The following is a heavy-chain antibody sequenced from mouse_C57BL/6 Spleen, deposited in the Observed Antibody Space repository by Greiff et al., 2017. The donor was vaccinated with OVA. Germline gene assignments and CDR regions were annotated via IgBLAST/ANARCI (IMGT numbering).Heavy chain of an antibody. CDR2: IDPETGGT. Sequence: VKLMESGAELVRPGASVTLSCTASGYTFTDYEMHWVKQTPVHGLEWIGAIDPETGGTAYNQKFKGKAILTADKSSSTAYMELRRLTSENSDVYYCTMSICYEYSAWFAYWGQGTLVTVSA. D-gene: IGHD2-4*01. V-gene: IGHV1-15*01. CDR3: TMSICYEYSAWFAY. CDR1: GYTFTDYE. J-gene: IGHJ3*01.